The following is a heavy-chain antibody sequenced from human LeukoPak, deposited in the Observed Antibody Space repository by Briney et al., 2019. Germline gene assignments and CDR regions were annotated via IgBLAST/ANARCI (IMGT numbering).Heavy chain of an antibody. CDR3: ARPTMTKAFSVAEYFQH. V-gene: IGHV1-46*01. Sequence: ASVKLSCKASGYTFTSYYMHWVRQAPGQGLEWMGIINPSGGSTSYAQKFQGRVTMTRDTSTSTVYMELSSLRSEDTAVYYCARPTMTKAFSVAEYFQHWGQGTLVTVSS. CDR1: GYTFTSYY. D-gene: IGHD3-22*01. J-gene: IGHJ1*01. CDR2: INPSGGST.